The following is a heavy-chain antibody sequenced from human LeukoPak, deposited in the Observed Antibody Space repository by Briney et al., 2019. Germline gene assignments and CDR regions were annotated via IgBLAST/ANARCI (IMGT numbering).Heavy chain of an antibody. CDR2: ISGDGGST. CDR3: AKDQNYYYYCYGMDV. CDR1: GFTFDDYA. J-gene: IGHJ6*02. V-gene: IGHV3-43*02. Sequence: GGSLRLSCAASGFTFDDYAMHWVRQAPGKGLEWVSLISGDGGSTYYADSVKGRFTISRDNSKNSLYLQMNSLRTEDTALYYCAKDQNYYYYCYGMDVWGQGTTVTVSS.